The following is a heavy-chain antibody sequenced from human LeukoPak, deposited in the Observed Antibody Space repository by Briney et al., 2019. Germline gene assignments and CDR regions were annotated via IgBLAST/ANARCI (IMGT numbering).Heavy chain of an antibody. V-gene: IGHV3-21*01. CDR2: ITSSSSYI. D-gene: IGHD4-17*01. CDR1: GFTFSSYS. CDR3: ARNDDYGDYDPLDY. Sequence: GGSLRLSCAGSGFTFSSYSMNWARQAPGKGLEWVSSITSSSSYIYYADSVKGRFTISRDNAKNSLYLQMNSLRAEDTAVYYCARNDDYGDYDPLDYWGQGTLVTVSS. J-gene: IGHJ4*02.